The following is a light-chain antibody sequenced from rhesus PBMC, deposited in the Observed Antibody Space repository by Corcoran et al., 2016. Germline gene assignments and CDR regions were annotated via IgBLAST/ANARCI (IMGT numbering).Light chain of an antibody. CDR2: RAS. V-gene: IGKV1-69*01. CDR3: QQHSDTPLT. J-gene: IGKJ4*01. CDR1: QDIYNW. Sequence: DIQMTQSPSSLSASVGDRVTITCRASQDIYNWLAWYRQKPGSTPKLLIYRASRLATGVPSRVSGSGSGTDFTPTISSLQPEDIATYYCQQHSDTPLTFGGGTRVDLK.